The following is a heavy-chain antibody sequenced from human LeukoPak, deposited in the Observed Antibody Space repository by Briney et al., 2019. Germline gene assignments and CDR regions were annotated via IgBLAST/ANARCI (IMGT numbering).Heavy chain of an antibody. CDR1: GFTFSNYW. V-gene: IGHV3-7*01. CDR3: ASDPHHASRMDV. D-gene: IGHD1-14*01. Sequence: GGSLRLSYAAYGFTFSNYWMNWVRQAPGKGLEWVANIKQDGSEQYYVDSVKGRFAISRDNAKNSLYLQMNSLRAEDTAVYYCASDPHHASRMDVWGQGTTVTVSS. J-gene: IGHJ6*02. CDR2: IKQDGSEQ.